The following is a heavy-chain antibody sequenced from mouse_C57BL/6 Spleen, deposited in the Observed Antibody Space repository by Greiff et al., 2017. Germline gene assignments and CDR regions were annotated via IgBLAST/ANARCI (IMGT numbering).Heavy chain of an antibody. CDR1: GYTFTSYW. V-gene: IGHV1-69*01. J-gene: IGHJ3*01. Sequence: QVQLQQPGAELVMPGASVKLSCKASGYTFTSYWMHWVKQRPGQGLEWIGEIDPSDSYTNYNQKFKGKSTLTVDKSSSTAYMQLSSLTSEDSAVYYCARSRERWFAYWGQGTLVTVSA. CDR2: IDPSDSYT. CDR3: ARSRERWFAY.